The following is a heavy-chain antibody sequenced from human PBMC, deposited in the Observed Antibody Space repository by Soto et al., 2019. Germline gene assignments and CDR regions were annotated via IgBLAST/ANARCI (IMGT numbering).Heavy chain of an antibody. CDR2: IWYDGSNK. CDR1: GFTFSSYG. J-gene: IGHJ4*02. Sequence: ESGGGVVQPGRSLRLSCAASGFTFSSYGMRWVRQAPGKGLEWVAVIWYDGSNKYYADSVKGRFTISRDNSKSTLFLQMNSLRAEDTAMYYCARGNGYNYGYIDYWGQGTLVTVSS. V-gene: IGHV3-33*01. D-gene: IGHD5-18*01. CDR3: ARGNGYNYGYIDY.